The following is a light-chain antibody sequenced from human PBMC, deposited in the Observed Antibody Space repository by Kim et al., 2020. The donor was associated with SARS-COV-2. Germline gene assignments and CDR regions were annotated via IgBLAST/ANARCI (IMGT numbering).Light chain of an antibody. J-gene: IGKJ4*01. CDR1: QSVNSN. CDR2: GAS. Sequence: EIVLTQSPATLSVSPGERATLSCRASQSVNSNLAWYQQKPGQAPRLLIYGASTRATDIPARFSGSGSGTEFALTISSLQSEDFAVYYCQQYNTWPLTFGGGTKLEI. CDR3: QQYNTWPLT. V-gene: IGKV3D-15*01.